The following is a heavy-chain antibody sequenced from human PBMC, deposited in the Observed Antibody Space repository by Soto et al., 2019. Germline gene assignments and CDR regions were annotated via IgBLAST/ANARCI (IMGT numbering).Heavy chain of an antibody. CDR1: GFTFSSYW. CDR3: ARGLFGGGYYYYGMGV. D-gene: IGHD3-3*01. Sequence: GESLKISCAASGFTFSSYWMSWVRQAPGKGLEWVANIKQDGSEKYYVDSVKGRFTISRDNAKNSLYLQMNSLRAEDTAVYYCARGLFGGGYYYYGMGVWGQGTTATVSS. CDR2: IKQDGSEK. V-gene: IGHV3-7*04. J-gene: IGHJ6*02.